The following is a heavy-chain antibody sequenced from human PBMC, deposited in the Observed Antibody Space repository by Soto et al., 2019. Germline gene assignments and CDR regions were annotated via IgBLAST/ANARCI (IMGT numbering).Heavy chain of an antibody. CDR2: IYHSGST. V-gene: IGHV4-4*02. J-gene: IGHJ6*02. CDR3: ATASGVDYDFWSGYSRGYYYYGMDA. Sequence: PSETLSLTCAVSGGSISSSNWWSWVRQPPGKGLEWIGEIYHSGSTNYNPSLKSRVTISVDKSKNQFSLKLSSVTAADTAVYYCATASGVDYDFWSGYSRGYYYYGMDAWGQGTTGTVS. D-gene: IGHD3-3*01. CDR1: GGSISSSNW.